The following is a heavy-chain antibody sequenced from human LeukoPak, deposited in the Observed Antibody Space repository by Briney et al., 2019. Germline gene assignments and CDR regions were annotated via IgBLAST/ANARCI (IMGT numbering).Heavy chain of an antibody. V-gene: IGHV3-21*01. Sequence: GGSLRLSCAASGFTFSSYSMNWVRQAPGKGLEWVSSISSTSSYIYYADSVKGRFTISRDNAKNSLYLQMNSLRAEDTAVYYCARDPLKRAFDIWGQGTMVTVSS. CDR3: ARDPLKRAFDI. CDR1: GFTFSSYS. J-gene: IGHJ3*02. CDR2: ISSTSSYI.